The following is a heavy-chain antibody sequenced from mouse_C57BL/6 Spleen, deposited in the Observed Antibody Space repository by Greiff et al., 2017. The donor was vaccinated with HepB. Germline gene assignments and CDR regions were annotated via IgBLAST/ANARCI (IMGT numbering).Heavy chain of an antibody. CDR1: GYTFTGYW. CDR3: ARGPSYDGSSYAWFAY. J-gene: IGHJ3*01. CDR2: IIPGSGST. V-gene: IGHV1-9*01. D-gene: IGHD1-1*01. Sequence: QVQLQQSGAELMKPGASVKLSCKATGYTFTGYWIEWVKQRPGHGLEWIGEIIPGSGSTNYNEKFKGKATFTADTSANTAYMQLSSLTTEDSAIYYCARGPSYDGSSYAWFAYWGQGTLVTVSA.